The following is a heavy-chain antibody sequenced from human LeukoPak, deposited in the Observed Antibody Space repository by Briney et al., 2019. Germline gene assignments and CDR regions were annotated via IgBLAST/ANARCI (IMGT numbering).Heavy chain of an antibody. Sequence: GGSLRLSCAASGLTFSNAWMSWVRQAPGKGLEWVGRIKSKTDGGTTDYAAPAKGRFTISRDDSKNTLYLQMNSLKTEDTAVYYCTTEGGTYYDILTGYYNFDYWGQGTLVTVSS. CDR3: TTEGGTYYDILTGYYNFDY. D-gene: IGHD3-9*01. V-gene: IGHV3-15*01. CDR2: IKSKTDGGTT. J-gene: IGHJ4*02. CDR1: GLTFSNAW.